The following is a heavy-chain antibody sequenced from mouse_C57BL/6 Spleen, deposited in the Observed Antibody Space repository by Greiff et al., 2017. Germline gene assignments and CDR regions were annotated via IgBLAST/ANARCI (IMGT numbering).Heavy chain of an antibody. D-gene: IGHD1-1*01. CDR2: IYPRSGNT. CDR1: GYTFTSYG. CDR3: ARDAIITTVVAPDY. J-gene: IGHJ2*01. V-gene: IGHV1-81*01. Sequence: VHLVESGAELARPGASVKLSCKASGYTFTSYGISWVKQRTGQGLEWIGEIYPRSGNTYYNEKFKGKATLTADKSSSTAYMELRSLTSEDSAVYFCARDAIITTVVAPDYWGQGTTLTVSS.